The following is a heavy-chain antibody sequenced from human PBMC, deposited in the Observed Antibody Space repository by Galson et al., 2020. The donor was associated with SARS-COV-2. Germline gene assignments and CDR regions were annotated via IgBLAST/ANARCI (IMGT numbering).Heavy chain of an antibody. Sequence: GESLKISCAASGFTFSNCPMSWVRQAPGQGLEWVSEISGGGDTTYYADSVKGRFTIYRDTSKNTLYLQMNSLRAEDTATDYCAKEVPMTVRPDEYLQHWGQGTLGTVAS. J-gene: IGHJ1*01. D-gene: IGHD2-21*02. CDR3: AKEVPMTVRPDEYLQH. CDR2: ISGGGDTT. V-gene: IGHV3-23*01. CDR1: GFTFSNCP.